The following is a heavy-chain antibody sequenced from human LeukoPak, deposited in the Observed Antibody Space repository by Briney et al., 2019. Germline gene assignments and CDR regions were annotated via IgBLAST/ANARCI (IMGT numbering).Heavy chain of an antibody. CDR3: ARGGGSSSLLY. V-gene: IGHV4-34*01. J-gene: IGHJ4*02. D-gene: IGHD6-13*01. Sequence: PSETLSLTCAVYGGSFSGYYWSWIRQPPGKGLEWIGEINHSGSTNYNPSLKSRVTISVDTSKNQFSLKLSSVTAADTAVYYCARGGGSSSLLYWGQGTLVTVSS. CDR1: GGSFSGYY. CDR2: INHSGST.